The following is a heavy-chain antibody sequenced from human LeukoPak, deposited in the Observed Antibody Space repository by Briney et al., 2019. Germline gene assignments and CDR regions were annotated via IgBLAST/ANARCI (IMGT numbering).Heavy chain of an antibody. D-gene: IGHD2-2*01. Sequence: GRSLRLSCAVSGFTFSSYSMNWVRQAPGKGLEWVSYISSSSGTIYYADSVKGRFTISRDNSKNTLYLQMNSLRAEDTAVYYCAKSRDIVVVPAAPFDYWGQGTLVTVSS. CDR3: AKSRDIVVVPAAPFDY. J-gene: IGHJ4*02. CDR2: ISSSSGTI. CDR1: GFTFSSYS. V-gene: IGHV3-48*01.